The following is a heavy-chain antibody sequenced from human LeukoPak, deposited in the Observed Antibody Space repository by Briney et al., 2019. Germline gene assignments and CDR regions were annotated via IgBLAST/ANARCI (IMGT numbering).Heavy chain of an antibody. CDR2: ISAYNGNT. D-gene: IGHD3-10*01. CDR3: ARDRANSELWFGKLGSDY. CDR1: GYTFTSYG. Sequence: ASVKVSCKASGYTFTSYGISWVRQAPGQGLEWMGWISAYNGNTNYAQKLQGRVTMTTDTSTSTAYMELRSLRSDDTAVYYCARDRANSELWFGKLGSDYWGQGTLVTVS. V-gene: IGHV1-18*01. J-gene: IGHJ4*02.